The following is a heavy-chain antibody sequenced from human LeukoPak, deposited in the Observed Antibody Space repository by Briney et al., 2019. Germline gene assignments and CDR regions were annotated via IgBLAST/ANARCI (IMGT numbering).Heavy chain of an antibody. CDR3: ARDPVEWELLLDC. Sequence: GGSLRLSCAASGFTFSDYWMGWVRQAPGKRPEWVANMNIDGSEKYYADSVKGRFTISRDNARNSVYLQMNSLRVEDTAVYYCARDPVEWELLLDCWGQGTLVTVSS. J-gene: IGHJ4*02. CDR2: MNIDGSEK. V-gene: IGHV3-7*01. CDR1: GFTFSDYW. D-gene: IGHD1-26*01.